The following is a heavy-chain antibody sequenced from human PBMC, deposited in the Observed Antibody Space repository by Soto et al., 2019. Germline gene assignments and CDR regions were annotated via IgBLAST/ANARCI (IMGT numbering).Heavy chain of an antibody. CDR1: GGSISSYY. Sequence: PSETLSLTCTVSGGSISSYYWSWIRQPPGKGLEWIGYIYYSGSTNYNPSLKSRVTISVDTSKNQFSLKLSSVTAADTAVYYCARMYYDYVWGSSNWFDPWGQGTLVTVSS. V-gene: IGHV4-59*01. CDR2: IYYSGST. J-gene: IGHJ5*02. D-gene: IGHD3-16*01. CDR3: ARMYYDYVWGSSNWFDP.